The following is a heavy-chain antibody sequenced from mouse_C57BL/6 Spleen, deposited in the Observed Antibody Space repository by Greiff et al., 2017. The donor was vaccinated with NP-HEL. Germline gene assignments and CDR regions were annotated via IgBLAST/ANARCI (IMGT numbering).Heavy chain of an antibody. J-gene: IGHJ4*01. V-gene: IGHV1-64*01. Sequence: VQLQQPGAELVKPGASVKLSCKASGYTFTSYWMHWVKQRPGQGLEWIGMIHPNSGSTNYNEKFKSKATLTVDKSSSTAYMQLSSLTSEDSAVYYVARANYGSSGDAMDYWGQGTSVTVSS. CDR1: GYTFTSYW. D-gene: IGHD1-1*01. CDR2: IHPNSGST. CDR3: ARANYGSSGDAMDY.